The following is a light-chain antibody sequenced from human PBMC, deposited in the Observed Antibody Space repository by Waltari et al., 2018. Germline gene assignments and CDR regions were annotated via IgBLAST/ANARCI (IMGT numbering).Light chain of an antibody. CDR3: QHYVRLPAT. CDR2: GAS. J-gene: IGKJ1*01. Sequence: EIVLTQSPGTLSLSPGERATLSCRASQSVSMTFAWYQQKPGQAPTLLIYGASIRATCMPDRFTGSGSGTDFSLTISSLEPEDFAIYFCQHYVRLPATFGQGTKVEIK. CDR1: QSVSMTF. V-gene: IGKV3-20*01.